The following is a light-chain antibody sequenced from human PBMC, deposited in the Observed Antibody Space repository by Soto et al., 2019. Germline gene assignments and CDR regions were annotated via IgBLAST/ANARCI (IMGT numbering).Light chain of an antibody. CDR1: QSITNW. CDR2: DAS. CDR3: RQSYSGPPIT. V-gene: IGKV1-5*01. Sequence: DIQMTQSPSTLSASVGDRVTITCRASQSITNWLAWYQQKPGRAPKLLIYDASTLESGVPSRFSGSGSGTEFTLTISSLQPDDFATYYCRQSYSGPPITFGQGTRLEIK. J-gene: IGKJ5*01.